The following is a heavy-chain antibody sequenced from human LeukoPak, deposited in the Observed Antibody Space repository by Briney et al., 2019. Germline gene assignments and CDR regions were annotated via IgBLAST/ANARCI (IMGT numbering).Heavy chain of an antibody. CDR2: IRYDGSNT. Sequence: GGSLRLSCAASGFTFNNYGMHWVRQAPGKGLEWVAFIRYDGSNTYYADSVKGRFTISRDNSKNTLYLQMNSLRAEDTAVYYCARDRGPGTMYYFDYWGQGTLVTVSS. J-gene: IGHJ4*02. V-gene: IGHV3-30*02. CDR1: GFTFNNYG. D-gene: IGHD1-1*01. CDR3: ARDRGPGTMYYFDY.